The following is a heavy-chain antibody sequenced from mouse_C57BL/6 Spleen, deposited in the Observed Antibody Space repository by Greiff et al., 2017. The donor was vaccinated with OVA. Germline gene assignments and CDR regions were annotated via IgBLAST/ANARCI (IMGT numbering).Heavy chain of an antibody. D-gene: IGHD2-3*01. CDR3: VREGDDGYSFAY. V-gene: IGHV10-3*01. CDR2: IRSKSSNYAT. CDR1: GFTFNPYA. Sequence: GGGLVQPKGSLKLSCDASGFTFNPYAMHWVRQAPGKGLEWVARIRSKSSNYATYYADSVKDRCTISRDDSQSMLYLQMNNLTTKDTAMYYCVREGDDGYSFAYWGQGTLVTVSA. J-gene: IGHJ3*01.